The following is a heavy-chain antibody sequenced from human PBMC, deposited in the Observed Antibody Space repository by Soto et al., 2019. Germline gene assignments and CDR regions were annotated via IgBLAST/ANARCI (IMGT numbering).Heavy chain of an antibody. D-gene: IGHD2-21*01. Sequence: ASVKVSCKVSGYTLSEVSMHWVRQAPGKGLEWMGGFDPESDEKIYTHEFQGRVTMTEDTSTNTVFMELSSLISEDTAVYYCVIAENCNVCKCYSRHNCFHPCGQGTLVAVS. J-gene: IGHJ5*02. V-gene: IGHV1-24*01. CDR3: VIAENCNVCKCYSRHNCFHP. CDR1: GYTLSEVS. CDR2: FDPESDEK.